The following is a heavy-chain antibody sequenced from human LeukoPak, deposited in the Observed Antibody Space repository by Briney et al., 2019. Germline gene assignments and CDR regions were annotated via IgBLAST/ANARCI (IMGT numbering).Heavy chain of an antibody. V-gene: IGHV1-69*01. CDR1: GGTFSSYA. J-gene: IGHJ4*02. CDR3: ARTGEVVVEPVTMNFDY. Sequence: SVKVSCKASGGTFSSYAITWVRQAPGQGLEWMGGIIPIFGTANYAQKFQGRVTITADESTSTTYMELSSLRFEDTAIYYCARTGEVVVEPVTMNFDYWGQGTLVTVSS. CDR2: IIPIFGTA. D-gene: IGHD2-2*01.